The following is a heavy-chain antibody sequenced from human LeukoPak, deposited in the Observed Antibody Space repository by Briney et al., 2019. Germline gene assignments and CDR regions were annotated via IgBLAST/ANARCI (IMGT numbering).Heavy chain of an antibody. CDR1: GFTFSNYG. CDR3: AKDTYGSGNGDY. V-gene: IGHV3-23*01. CDR2: ISGSGGST. Sequence: GGSLRLSCVASGFTFSNYGMRWVRQAPGEGREWVSEISGSGGSTYYTEAVKGRFTISRDNSKNTLYLQMNSLRAEDTAVYYCAKDTYGSGNGDYWGQGTLVTVSS. J-gene: IGHJ4*02. D-gene: IGHD3-10*01.